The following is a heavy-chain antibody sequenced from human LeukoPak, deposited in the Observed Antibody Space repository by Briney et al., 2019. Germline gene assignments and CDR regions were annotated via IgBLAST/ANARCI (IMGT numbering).Heavy chain of an antibody. D-gene: IGHD5-18*01. CDR3: VKGYSYVDEFDY. V-gene: IGHV3-53*05. CDR1: GFTVSNNY. CDR2: IYSGGST. J-gene: IGHJ4*02. Sequence: GGSLRLSCAASGFTVSNNYMSWVRQAPGKGLEWVSVIYSGGSTYYTDSVKGRFTISRDNSKNTLYLQMSSLRGEDTAVYYCVKGYSYVDEFDYWGQGTLVTVSS.